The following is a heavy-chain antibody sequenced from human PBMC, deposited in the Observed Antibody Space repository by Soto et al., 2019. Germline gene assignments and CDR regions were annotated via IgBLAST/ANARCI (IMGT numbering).Heavy chain of an antibody. CDR2: ISGSGGGT. Sequence: GGSLRLSCAASGFTFSSFALSWVRQAPGKGLEWVSAISGSGGGTDYAASVKGRFTISRDNSKNTLSLQMHSLRTEDTALYYCAKRATTVPTPGNYFDCWGQGTLVTVSS. CDR3: AKRATTVPTPGNYFDC. CDR1: GFTFSSFA. J-gene: IGHJ4*02. D-gene: IGHD2-15*01. V-gene: IGHV3-23*01.